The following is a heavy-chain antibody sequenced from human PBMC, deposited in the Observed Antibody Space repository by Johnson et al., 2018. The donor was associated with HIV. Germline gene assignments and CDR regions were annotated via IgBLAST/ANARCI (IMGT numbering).Heavy chain of an antibody. CDR1: GFTFRNYG. V-gene: IGHV3-30*02. Sequence: QVQLVESGGDVVQPGGSLRLSCAASGFTFRNYGIHWVRQTPGKGLEWVAFIRYEGDLTYYVDSVRGRFTVSRDNSKNTLYLQMNSLRTEDTAMYYCAKGHSSGYPKDAFDIWGRGTIVTVSS. CDR3: AKGHSSGYPKDAFDI. CDR2: IRYEGDLT. D-gene: IGHD3-22*01. J-gene: IGHJ3*02.